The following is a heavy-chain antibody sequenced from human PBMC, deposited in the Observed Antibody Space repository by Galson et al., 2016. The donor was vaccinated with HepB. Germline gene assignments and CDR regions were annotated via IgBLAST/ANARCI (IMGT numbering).Heavy chain of an antibody. D-gene: IGHD1-26*01. V-gene: IGHV4-59*08. CDR2: VQYTGNT. Sequence: SETLSLTCTVTFDSIRSFYWAWIRQVPGKGLEWIGYVQYTGNTNYSPSLKSRLTISADTSKNQFSLKLTSVTPADTAVYFCARHRVLRAERYYYYGLDVWGQGIPVTVSS. J-gene: IGHJ6*02. CDR3: ARHRVLRAERYYYYGLDV. CDR1: FDSIRSFY.